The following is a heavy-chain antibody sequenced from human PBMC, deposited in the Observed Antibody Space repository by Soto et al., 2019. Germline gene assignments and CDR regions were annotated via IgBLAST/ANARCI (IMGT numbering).Heavy chain of an antibody. V-gene: IGHV4-30-2*01. Sequence: SETLSLTCTVSGGSINSGGYSWTWIRQPPGKGLEWIGFIYHTGTTYYNPSLKSRVTISVDRSKNQFSLKLNSVTAADTAVYYRARGVNYYDSSGSSWFDPWGQGALVT. CDR1: GGSINSGGYS. CDR3: ARGVNYYDSSGSSWFDP. J-gene: IGHJ5*02. CDR2: IYHTGTT. D-gene: IGHD3-22*01.